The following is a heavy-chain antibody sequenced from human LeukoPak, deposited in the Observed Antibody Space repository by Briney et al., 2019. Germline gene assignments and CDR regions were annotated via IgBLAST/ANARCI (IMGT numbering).Heavy chain of an antibody. CDR2: IYYSGST. J-gene: IGHJ6*03. Sequence: PSETLSLTCTVSGGSISSYYWSWIRQPPGKGLEWIGYIYYSGSTNYNPSLKSRVTISVDTSKNQFSLKLSSVTAADMAVYYCARPAGYYYYMDVWGKGTMVTISS. CDR1: GGSISSYY. V-gene: IGHV4-59*08. CDR3: ARPAGYYYYMDV.